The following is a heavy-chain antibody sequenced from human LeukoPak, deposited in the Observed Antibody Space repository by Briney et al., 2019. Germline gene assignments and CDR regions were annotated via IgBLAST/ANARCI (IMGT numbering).Heavy chain of an antibody. D-gene: IGHD6-13*01. J-gene: IGHJ4*02. CDR2: IRYDGSNK. CDR3: AKDLAAAAFDY. Sequence: GGSLRLSCVVSGFNFDNFAMHWVRQPLGKGLEWVAFIRYDGSNKYYADSVKGRFTISRDNSKNTLYLQMNSLRAEDTAVYYCAKDLAAAAFDYWGQGTLVTVSS. V-gene: IGHV3-30*02. CDR1: GFNFDNFA.